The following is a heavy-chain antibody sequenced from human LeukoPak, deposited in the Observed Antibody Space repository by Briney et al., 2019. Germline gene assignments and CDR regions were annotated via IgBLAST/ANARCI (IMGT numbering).Heavy chain of an antibody. CDR3: AKDKGPYGMDV. V-gene: IGHV3-23*01. J-gene: IGHJ6*02. CDR2: ISGSGGGT. CDR1: GFTFSSYA. Sequence: SGGSLRLSCAASGFTFSSYAMSWVRQAPGKGLEWVSLISGSGGGTYYADSVKGRFTISRDNSKNTLYVQTNSLRAEDTAIYYCAKDKGPYGMDVWGQGTTVTVSS.